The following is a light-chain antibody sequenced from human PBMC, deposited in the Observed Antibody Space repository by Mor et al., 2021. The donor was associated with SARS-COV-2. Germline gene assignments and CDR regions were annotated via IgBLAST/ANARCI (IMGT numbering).Light chain of an antibody. J-gene: IGKJ5*01. CDR3: QQSYSIPPIT. Sequence: LLIYATSTLQSGVPSRFSGSGSGTDFTLTITSLQPEDSATYFCQQSYSIPPITFGQGTRLAI. CDR2: ATS. V-gene: IGKV1-39*01.